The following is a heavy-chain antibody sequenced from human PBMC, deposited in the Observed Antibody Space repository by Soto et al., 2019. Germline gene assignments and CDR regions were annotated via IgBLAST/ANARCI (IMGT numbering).Heavy chain of an antibody. J-gene: IGHJ6*02. V-gene: IGHV3-30*18. Sequence: QVQLVESGGGVVQPGRSLRLSCAASGFTFSSYGMHWVRQAPGKGLEWGAVISYDGSNKYYADSVKGRFTISRDNSKNTLYLQMNSLRAEDTAVYYCAKDPQYAKGYYYYYYGMDVWGQGTTVTVSS. CDR3: AKDPQYAKGYYYYYYGMDV. CDR1: GFTFSSYG. D-gene: IGHD2-8*01. CDR2: ISYDGSNK.